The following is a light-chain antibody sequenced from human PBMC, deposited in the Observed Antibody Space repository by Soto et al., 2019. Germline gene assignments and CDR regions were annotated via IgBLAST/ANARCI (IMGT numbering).Light chain of an antibody. CDR2: EVS. Sequence: QSVLTQTPSASGSPGQSVTLSCTGTSSDVGGYNYVSWYQQHPGKVPKLMIYEVSKRPSGVPDRFSGSKSGNTASLTVSGLPAEDEADYYCSSYAGRNTLVFGGGTQRTVL. CDR1: SSDVGGYNY. J-gene: IGLJ2*01. CDR3: SSYAGRNTLV. V-gene: IGLV2-8*01.